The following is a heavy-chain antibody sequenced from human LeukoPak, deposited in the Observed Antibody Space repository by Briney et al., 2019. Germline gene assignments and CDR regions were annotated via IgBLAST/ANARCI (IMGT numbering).Heavy chain of an antibody. Sequence: PSETLSLTCTVSGGSISSGSYYWSWIRQPAGKGLEWIGRIYTSGSTNYNPSLKSRVTISVDTSKNQFSLKLSSVTAADTAVYYCARSSGLQDFDYWGQGTLVTVSS. CDR3: ARSSGLQDFDY. V-gene: IGHV4-61*02. CDR1: GGSISSGSYY. J-gene: IGHJ4*02. D-gene: IGHD3-22*01. CDR2: IYTSGST.